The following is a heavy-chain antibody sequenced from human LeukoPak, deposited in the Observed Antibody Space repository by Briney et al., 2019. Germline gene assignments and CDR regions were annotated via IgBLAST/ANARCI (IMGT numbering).Heavy chain of an antibody. CDR1: GFTFSNYW. CDR2: IKQDGSEK. J-gene: IGHJ5*02. V-gene: IGHV3-7*04. D-gene: IGHD6-19*01. CDR3: ARYRGSGCFDP. Sequence: PGGSLRLSCAASGFTFSNYWMTWVRQAPGKGLEWVANIKQDGSEKYYVDSLKGRFTISRDNAKSSLHLQMSSLRAEDTAVYYCARYRGSGCFDPWGQGTLVTVSS.